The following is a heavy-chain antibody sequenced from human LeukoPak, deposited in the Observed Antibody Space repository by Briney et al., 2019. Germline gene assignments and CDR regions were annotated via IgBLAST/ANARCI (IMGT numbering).Heavy chain of an antibody. CDR1: GFTFSSYS. D-gene: IGHD3-22*01. V-gene: IGHV3-48*01. CDR2: ISSSSSTI. Sequence: GGSLRLSCAASGFTFSSYSMNWVRQAPGKGLEWVSYISSSSSTIYYADSVKGRFTISRDNAKNSLYLQMNSLRAEDTAVYYCAKDPYTYFYDSSGYNFDYWGQGTLVTVSS. CDR3: AKDPYTYFYDSSGYNFDY. J-gene: IGHJ4*02.